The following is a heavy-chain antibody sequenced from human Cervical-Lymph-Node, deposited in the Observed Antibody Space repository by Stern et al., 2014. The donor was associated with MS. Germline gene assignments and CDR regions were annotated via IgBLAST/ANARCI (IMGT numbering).Heavy chain of an antibody. J-gene: IGHJ4*02. CDR1: GGSISSYY. CDR2: VHYSGTT. Sequence: LQLQESGPGLVKPSETLSLTCSVSGGSISSYYWNWIRQPPGKGLEWIANVHYSGTTNYHPSLKSRVTILLDTSMKQISLKLTSVTAADTAVYYCAGSGTYYPDYWGQGILVTVSS. V-gene: IGHV4-59*08. D-gene: IGHD3-3*01. CDR3: AGSGTYYPDY.